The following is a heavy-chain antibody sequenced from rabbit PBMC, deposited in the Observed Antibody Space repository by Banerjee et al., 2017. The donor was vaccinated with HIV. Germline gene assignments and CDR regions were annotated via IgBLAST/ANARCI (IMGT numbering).Heavy chain of an antibody. V-gene: IGHV1S45*01. Sequence: QEQLEESGGGLVKPEGSLTLTCKASGFSFSSNYWICWVRQAPGKGLEWIGCIATGSGSTYYASWAKGRFTISKTSSTTVTLQMTSLTAADTATYFCARGGAFDPWGQGTLVTVS. CDR2: IATGSGST. J-gene: IGHJ2*01. CDR1: GFSFSSNYW. CDR3: ARGGAFDP.